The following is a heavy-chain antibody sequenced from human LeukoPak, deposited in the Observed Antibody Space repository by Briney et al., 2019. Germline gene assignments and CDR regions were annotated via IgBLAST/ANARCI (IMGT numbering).Heavy chain of an antibody. J-gene: IGHJ3*02. CDR1: GYTFTRYG. CDR2: ISAYNGDT. V-gene: IGHV1-18*01. D-gene: IGHD2-21*01. CDR3: ARVVLKGVDAFDI. Sequence: ASVKVSCKASGYTFTRYGISWVRQAPGQGLEWMGWISAYNGDTNYAQKVQGRVTMTTDTSTSTAYMELRSLKSDDTAVYYCARVVLKGVDAFDIWGRGTMVTVSS.